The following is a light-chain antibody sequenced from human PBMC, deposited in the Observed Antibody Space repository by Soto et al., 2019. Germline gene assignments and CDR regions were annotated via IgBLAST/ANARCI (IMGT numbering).Light chain of an antibody. V-gene: IGKV3D-15*01. CDR3: QQYDDWLRLT. CDR2: GAS. J-gene: IGKJ4*01. Sequence: EIVMTQSPATLSVSPGERATLSCRASQSVNIYLAWYQQKPGQAPRLLIFGASYRATGIPARFSGSGSGTEFNVAISTLQSEDFAVYFCQQYDDWLRLTFGGGAKVDIK. CDR1: QSVNIY.